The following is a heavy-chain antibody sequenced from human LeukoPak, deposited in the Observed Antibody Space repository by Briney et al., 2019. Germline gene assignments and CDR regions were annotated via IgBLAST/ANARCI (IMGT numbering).Heavy chain of an antibody. CDR1: GFTFSNSA. Sequence: PGGCLRLSCAASGFTFSNSAMSWVRPAPGKGVEWVSAICGSGGGTYYADSVKGRFTISRDNSKNTLYVQMNSLRAADTAVYYCAKAAGRGYNYGDYFDYWGQGTLVTVSS. CDR2: ICGSGGGT. D-gene: IGHD5-18*01. J-gene: IGHJ4*02. CDR3: AKAAGRGYNYGDYFDY. V-gene: IGHV3-23*01.